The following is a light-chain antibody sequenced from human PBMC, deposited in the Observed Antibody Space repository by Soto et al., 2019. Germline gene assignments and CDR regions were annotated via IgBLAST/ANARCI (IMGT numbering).Light chain of an antibody. J-gene: IGKJ5*01. CDR2: EVS. V-gene: IGKV2D-29*02. Sequence: DGVMTQTPLSRSVAPGHPASISCKSSQSLLHITGETFLFWYLQKPGQSPQLLIYEVSTRVSGVPDRFSGSGSGTDFTLEISRVETDDVGIYYCMQSTQLPPTFGQGTRLEIK. CDR3: MQSTQLPPT. CDR1: QSLLHITGETF.